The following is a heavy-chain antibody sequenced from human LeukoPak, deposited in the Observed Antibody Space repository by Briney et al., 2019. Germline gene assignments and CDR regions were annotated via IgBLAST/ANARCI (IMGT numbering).Heavy chain of an antibody. J-gene: IGHJ6*02. Sequence: GGSLRLSCAASGFTFSSYAMHWVRQAPGKGLEWVAVISYDGSNKYYADSVKGRFTISRDNSKNTLYLQMNSLRAEDTAVYYCARASRGLSYYYYYGMDVWGQGTTVTVSS. CDR1: GFTFSSYA. CDR3: ARASRGLSYYYYYGMDV. V-gene: IGHV3-30-3*01. CDR2: ISYDGSNK.